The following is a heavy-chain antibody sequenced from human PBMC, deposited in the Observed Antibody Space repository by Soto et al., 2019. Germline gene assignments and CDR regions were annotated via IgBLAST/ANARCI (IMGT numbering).Heavy chain of an antibody. Sequence: SETLSLTCTVSGGSIGRYYWSWIRQPPGKGLEWIGYIYYSGSTNYNPSLKSRVTISVDTSKNQFSLKLSSVTAADTAVYYCARSSNWLTYDYWGQGTLVTVSS. D-gene: IGHD3-22*01. CDR2: IYYSGST. CDR1: GGSIGRYY. CDR3: ARSSNWLTYDY. J-gene: IGHJ4*02. V-gene: IGHV4-59*08.